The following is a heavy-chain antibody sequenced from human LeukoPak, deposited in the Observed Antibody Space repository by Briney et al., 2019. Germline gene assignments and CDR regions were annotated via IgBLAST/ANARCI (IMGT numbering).Heavy chain of an antibody. Sequence: ASVKVSCKVSGYTLTELSMHWVRQAPGKGLEWMGGFDPEDGETIYAQKFQGRVTMTEDTYTDTAYMELSSLRSEDTAVYYCATPIAAAGKFDYWGQGTLVTVSS. CDR1: GYTLTELS. D-gene: IGHD6-13*01. CDR3: ATPIAAAGKFDY. J-gene: IGHJ4*02. CDR2: FDPEDGET. V-gene: IGHV1-24*01.